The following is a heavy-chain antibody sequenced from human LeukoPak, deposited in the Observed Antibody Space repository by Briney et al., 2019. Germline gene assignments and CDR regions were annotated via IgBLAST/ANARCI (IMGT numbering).Heavy chain of an antibody. Sequence: ASVKVSCKVSGYTLTELSMHWVRQAPGQGLEWMGIINPSGGSTTYAQKFQGRVTLTRDTSTSTVYMELSSLRSEDTAVYYCARGKGGYYYVLDYWGQGTLVTVSS. D-gene: IGHD3-22*01. CDR1: GYTLTELS. J-gene: IGHJ4*02. CDR3: ARGKGGYYYVLDY. CDR2: INPSGGST. V-gene: IGHV1-46*01.